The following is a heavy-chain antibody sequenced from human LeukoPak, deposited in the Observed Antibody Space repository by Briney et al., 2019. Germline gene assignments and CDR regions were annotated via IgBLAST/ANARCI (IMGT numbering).Heavy chain of an antibody. CDR2: IYYSGST. CDR3: ARIGHEDYYFDY. Sequence: KPSETLSPTCTVSGGSISSYYWSWIRQPPGKGLEWIGYIYYSGSTNYNPSLKSRVTISVDTSKNQFSLKLSSVTAADTAVYYCARIGHEDYYFDYWGQGTLVTVSS. V-gene: IGHV4-59*01. J-gene: IGHJ4*02. CDR1: GGSISSYY.